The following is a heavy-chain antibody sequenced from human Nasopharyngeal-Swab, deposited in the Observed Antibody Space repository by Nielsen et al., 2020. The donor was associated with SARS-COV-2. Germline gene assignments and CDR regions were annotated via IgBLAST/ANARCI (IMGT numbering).Heavy chain of an antibody. CDR1: GFSVTSHG. V-gene: IGHV3-33*01. D-gene: IGHD3-22*01. CDR3: HLSSGYDGYINY. J-gene: IGHJ4*02. Sequence: GGSLKISCKASGFSVTSHGMHWVRQAPGKGLEWVAVIWYDGTNKFYADSVKGRFTISRDNSKNTLYLQMNSLRAEDTAMYYCHLSSGYDGYINYWGQGTLVTVSS. CDR2: IWYDGTNK.